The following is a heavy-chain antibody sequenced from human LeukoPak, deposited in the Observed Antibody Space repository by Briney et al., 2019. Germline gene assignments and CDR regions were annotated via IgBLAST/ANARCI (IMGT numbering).Heavy chain of an antibody. CDR1: GGSMSSRSNY. V-gene: IGHV4-39*01. CDR3: ARHPYSSGWSYYFDY. CDR2: IYYSGST. D-gene: IGHD6-19*01. J-gene: IGHJ4*02. Sequence: SETLSLTCTVSGGSMSSRSNYWGWIRQPPGKGLEWVGSIYYSGSTDYNPSLKSRVSISVDTSKNQFSLNLSSVTAADTAVYYCARHPYSSGWSYYFDYWGQGTLVTVSS.